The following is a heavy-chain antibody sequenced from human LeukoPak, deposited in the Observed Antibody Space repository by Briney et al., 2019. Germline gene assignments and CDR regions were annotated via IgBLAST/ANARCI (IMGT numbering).Heavy chain of an antibody. D-gene: IGHD6-13*01. Sequence: SQTLSLTCTVSGGSISSGDYYWSWIRQPPGKGLEWIGYIYYSGSTYYNPSLKSRVTISVDTSKNQFSLKLSSVTAADTAVYYCARDRFEQGPGYSSTRGVSWYYYGMDVWGQGTTVTVSS. CDR1: GGSISSGDYY. V-gene: IGHV4-30-4*01. J-gene: IGHJ6*02. CDR2: IYYSGST. CDR3: ARDRFEQGPGYSSTRGVSWYYYGMDV.